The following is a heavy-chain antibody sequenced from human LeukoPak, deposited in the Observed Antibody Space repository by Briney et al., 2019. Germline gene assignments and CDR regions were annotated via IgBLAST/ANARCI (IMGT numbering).Heavy chain of an antibody. Sequence: GGSLRLSCAASGFTFSSYSMNWVRQAPGKGLEWVSSISSSSSYIYYADSVKGRFTISRDNAKNSLYLQMNSLRAEDTAVYYCARQKEIVGATTGPLDYWGQGTLVTVSS. V-gene: IGHV3-21*01. CDR3: ARQKEIVGATTGPLDY. D-gene: IGHD1-26*01. J-gene: IGHJ4*02. CDR1: GFTFSSYS. CDR2: ISSSSSYI.